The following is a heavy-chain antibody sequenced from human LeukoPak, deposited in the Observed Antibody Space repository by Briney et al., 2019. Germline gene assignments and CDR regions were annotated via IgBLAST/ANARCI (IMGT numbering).Heavy chain of an antibody. CDR3: ARSTYAYFDY. CDR2: ITGSGDTT. CDR1: GFTFSSYA. V-gene: IGHV3-23*01. Sequence: GGSLRLSCAASGFTFSSYAMGWVRQAPGKGLEWVSGITGSGDTTYYADSVKGRFTISRDNSKNTLFLQMNSLRPEDTAVYYCARSTYAYFDYWGQGTLVTVSS. D-gene: IGHD5/OR15-5a*01. J-gene: IGHJ4*02.